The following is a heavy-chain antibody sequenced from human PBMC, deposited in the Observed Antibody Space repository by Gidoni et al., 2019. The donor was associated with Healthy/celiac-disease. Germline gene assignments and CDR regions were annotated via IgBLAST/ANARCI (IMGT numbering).Heavy chain of an antibody. J-gene: IGHJ6*02. Sequence: EVQLVVSGGGLVKPGGSLRLSFPAPGSTFRHACMTWVRPAPGKGLERVGRIKSKTDGGTTDYAAPVKGRFTISRDDEKNTLYLQMNSLKTEDTAVYYCTTDPIYYYDSSGYYYVDYYGMDVWGQGTTVTVSS. CDR2: IKSKTDGGTT. CDR3: TTDPIYYYDSSGYYYVDYYGMDV. D-gene: IGHD3-22*01. CDR1: GSTFRHAC. V-gene: IGHV3-15*01.